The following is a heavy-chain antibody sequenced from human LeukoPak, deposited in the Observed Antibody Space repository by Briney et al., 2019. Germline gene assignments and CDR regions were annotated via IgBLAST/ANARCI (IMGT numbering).Heavy chain of an antibody. Sequence: GGSPRLSCVASGFTFSSYWMSWVRQAPGKGLEWVANIKQDGSENFYVDSVKGRFTISRDNAKNSLFLQMNSLRDEDTAVYYCIRGGWSLDFWGRGTLVIVSS. D-gene: IGHD2-15*01. CDR3: IRGGWSLDF. J-gene: IGHJ2*01. CDR1: GFTFSSYW. CDR2: IKQDGSEN. V-gene: IGHV3-7*01.